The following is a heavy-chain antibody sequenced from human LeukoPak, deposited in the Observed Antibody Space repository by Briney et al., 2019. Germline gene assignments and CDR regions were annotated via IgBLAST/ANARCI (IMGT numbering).Heavy chain of an antibody. CDR1: GGSISSSSYY. J-gene: IGHJ4*02. CDR2: IYYSGST. Sequence: ETLSLTCTVSGGSISSSSYYWGWIRQPPGKGLEWIGSIYYSGSTYYNPSLKSRVTISVDTSENQFSLKLSSVTAADTAVYYCARDFPERYFDYWGQGTLVTVSS. CDR3: ARDFPERYFDY. V-gene: IGHV4-39*07.